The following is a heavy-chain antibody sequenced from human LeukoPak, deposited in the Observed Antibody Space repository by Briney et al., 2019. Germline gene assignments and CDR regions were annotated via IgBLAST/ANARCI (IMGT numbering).Heavy chain of an antibody. V-gene: IGHV1-69*01. J-gene: IGHJ6*03. CDR1: GGTFSSYA. D-gene: IGHD2-2*01. CDR2: IIPIFGTA. CDR3: ARATQHCSSTSCYGRDYYYYYYMDV. Sequence: ASVKVSCKASGGTFSSYAISWVRQAPGQGLEWMGGIIPIFGTANYAQKFQGRVTITADESTSTAYMELSSLRSEDTAVYYCARATQHCSSTSCYGRDYYYYYYMDVWGKGTTVTVSS.